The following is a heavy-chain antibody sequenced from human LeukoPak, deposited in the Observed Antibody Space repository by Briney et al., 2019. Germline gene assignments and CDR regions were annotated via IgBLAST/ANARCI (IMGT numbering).Heavy chain of an antibody. D-gene: IGHD2-21*01. CDR2: ISSSSSTI. CDR1: GFTFSRGS. Sequence: GGSLRLSCAASGFTFSRGSMNWVRQAPGKGLEWVSYISSSSSTIYYADSVKGRFTISRDNAKNSLYLQMNSLRAEDTAVYYWARSLIIVSSRESYYFDYWGQGTLVTVSS. CDR3: ARSLIIVSSRESYYFDY. J-gene: IGHJ4*02. V-gene: IGHV3-48*01.